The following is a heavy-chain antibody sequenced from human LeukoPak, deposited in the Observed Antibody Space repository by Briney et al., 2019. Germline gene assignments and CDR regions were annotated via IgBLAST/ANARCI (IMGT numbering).Heavy chain of an antibody. CDR3: ARVGRDGYKRFDY. D-gene: IGHD5-24*01. CDR2: INPNSGGK. CDR1: GYTFTGYY. V-gene: IGHV1-2*02. Sequence: ASVKVSCTASGYTFTGYYMNWVRQAPGQELEWRGWINPNSGGKNYAQKFQGRVIMTRDTTISTAYMVLSRLRSDDTAVYYCARVGRDGYKRFDYWGQGTLVTVSS. J-gene: IGHJ4*02.